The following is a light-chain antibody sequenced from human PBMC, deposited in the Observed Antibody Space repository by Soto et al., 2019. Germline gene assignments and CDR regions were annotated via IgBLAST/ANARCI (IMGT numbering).Light chain of an antibody. CDR2: GPS. CDR1: QSVSYN. CDR3: LQHNSYPWT. Sequence: EIVMTQSPATLSVSPGERVTLSCRASQSVSYNLAWYQQKPGQAPRLLIYGPSTRATGIPARFSGSGSGTEFTLTISSLQPEDFATYYCLQHNSYPWTFGQGTKVDTK. V-gene: IGKV3-15*01. J-gene: IGKJ1*01.